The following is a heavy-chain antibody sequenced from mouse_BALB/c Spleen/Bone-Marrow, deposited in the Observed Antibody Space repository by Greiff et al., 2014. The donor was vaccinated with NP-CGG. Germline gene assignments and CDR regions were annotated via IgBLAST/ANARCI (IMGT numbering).Heavy chain of an antibody. CDR2: IDPANGNT. CDR1: GFNIKDTY. CDR3: AIWEYYAMDY. V-gene: IGHV14-3*02. D-gene: IGHD1-1*02. J-gene: IGHJ4*01. Sequence: EVQLVESGAELVKPGASVKLSCTASGFNIKDTYMHWVKQRPEQGLEWIGRIDPANGNTKYDPKFQGKATITADTSSNTAYLQLSSLTSEDTAVYYCAIWEYYAMDYWGQGTSVTVSS.